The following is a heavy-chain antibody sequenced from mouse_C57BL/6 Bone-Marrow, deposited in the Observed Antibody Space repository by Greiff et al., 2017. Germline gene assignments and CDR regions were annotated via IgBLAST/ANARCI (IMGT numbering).Heavy chain of an antibody. CDR1: GFNIKDDY. Sequence: VQLQQSGAELVRPGASVKLSCTASGFNIKDDYMPWVKQRPEQGLEWIGWIDPENGDTEYASKFQGKATITADTSSNTAYLQLSSLTSEDTAVYYCTTHGSPYYFDYWGQGTTLTVSS. V-gene: IGHV14-4*01. J-gene: IGHJ2*01. CDR2: IDPENGDT. D-gene: IGHD2-2*01. CDR3: TTHGSPYYFDY.